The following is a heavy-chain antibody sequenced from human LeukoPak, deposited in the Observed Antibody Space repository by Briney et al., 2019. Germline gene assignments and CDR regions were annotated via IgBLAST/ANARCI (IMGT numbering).Heavy chain of an antibody. CDR2: IYPGDSDT. Sequence: GESLKISCKGPGYSFTSYWIGWVRQMPGKGLEWMGIIYPGDSDTRYSPSFQGQVTISADKSISTAYPQWSSLKASDTAMYYCARRQRYSYGLGYSDYWGQGTLVTVSS. CDR3: ARRQRYSYGLGYSDY. D-gene: IGHD5-18*01. V-gene: IGHV5-51*01. CDR1: GYSFTSYW. J-gene: IGHJ4*02.